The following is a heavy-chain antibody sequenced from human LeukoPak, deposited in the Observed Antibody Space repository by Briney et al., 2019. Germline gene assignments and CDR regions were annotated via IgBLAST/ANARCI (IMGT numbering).Heavy chain of an antibody. CDR1: GFTFSSYW. V-gene: IGHV3-74*01. CDR3: ARGRLAVATGAFDI. J-gene: IGHJ3*02. CDR2: INSDGSST. D-gene: IGHD6-19*01. Sequence: GGSLRLSCAASGFTFSSYWMHWVRQAPGKGLVWVSRINSDGSSTSYADSVKGRFTISRDNAKNSLYLQMNSLRAEDTAVYYCARGRLAVATGAFDIWGQGTMVTVSS.